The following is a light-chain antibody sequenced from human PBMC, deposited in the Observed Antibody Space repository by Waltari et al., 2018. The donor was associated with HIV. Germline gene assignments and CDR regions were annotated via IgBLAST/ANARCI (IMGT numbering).Light chain of an antibody. Sequence: DIQLTQSPSFLSASVGDRVTITCRASQGISSHLAWYQQKPGKAPILLIYAASTLQSGVPSRCRGSGSGTEFTLTISSLQPEDFATYYCQQFNSYPLTFGGGTKVEIK. V-gene: IGKV1-9*01. CDR2: AAS. J-gene: IGKJ4*01. CDR1: QGISSH. CDR3: QQFNSYPLT.